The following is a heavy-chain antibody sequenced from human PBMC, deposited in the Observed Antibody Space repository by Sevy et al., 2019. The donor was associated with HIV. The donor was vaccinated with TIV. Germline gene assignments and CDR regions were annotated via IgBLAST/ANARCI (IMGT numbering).Heavy chain of an antibody. CDR2: ISSNGGST. V-gene: IGHV3-64D*06. CDR1: GFTFSSYA. D-gene: IGHD2-8*01. J-gene: IGHJ4*02. Sequence: GGSLRLSCSASGFTFSSYAMHWVRQAPGKGLEYVSAISSNGGSTYYAESVKGRFTISRDNSKNTLYLQMSSLRAEDTAVYYCVKDRYCTNGVCFVFDYWGQGTLVTVSS. CDR3: VKDRYCTNGVCFVFDY.